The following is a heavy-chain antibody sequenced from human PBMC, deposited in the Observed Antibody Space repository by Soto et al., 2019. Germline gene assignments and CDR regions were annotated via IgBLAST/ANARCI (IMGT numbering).Heavy chain of an antibody. V-gene: IGHV2-5*02. J-gene: IGHJ5*02. CDR2: IYWDDDK. CDR1: GFSLITSGVG. CDR3: AHIVPGCST. Sequence: QITLKESGPTLVKPTQPLTLTCTISGFSLITSGVGVGWIRQPPGKALEWLALIYWDDDKRYSPSLKSRLTITQDTSNNQVVLTMTIMDPVDTAPSYCAHIVPGCSTWGRGALVTVSS.